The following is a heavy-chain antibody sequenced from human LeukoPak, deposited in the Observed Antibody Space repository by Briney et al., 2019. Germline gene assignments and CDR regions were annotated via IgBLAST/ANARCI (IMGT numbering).Heavy chain of an antibody. J-gene: IGHJ3*02. CDR2: IYPGDSDT. V-gene: IGHV5-51*01. CDR3: ARRGIVGAIPDAFDI. CDR1: GYSFTSYW. Sequence: GESLKISCKGSGYSFTSYWIGWVRQMPGKGLEWMGIIYPGDSDTRYSPSFQGQVTISADKSISTAYLQWSSLKASDTAMYYCARRGIVGAIPDAFDIWGQGTMVTVSS. D-gene: IGHD1-26*01.